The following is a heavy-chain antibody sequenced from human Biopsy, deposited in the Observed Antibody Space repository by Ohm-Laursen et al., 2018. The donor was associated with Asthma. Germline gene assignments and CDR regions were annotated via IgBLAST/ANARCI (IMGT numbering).Heavy chain of an antibody. CDR1: GFSLSSSGAN. Sequence: TQTLTLTCSFSGFSLSSSGANVNWIRQSPGKALEWLARIDWEEDKFYSTSLRTRLTISKGSSEDQVVLTMTNMGPVDTATYYCTRHNDYWGPGMLVTVSS. CDR2: IDWEEDK. V-gene: IGHV2-70*04. D-gene: IGHD1-14*01. CDR3: TRHNDY. J-gene: IGHJ4*02.